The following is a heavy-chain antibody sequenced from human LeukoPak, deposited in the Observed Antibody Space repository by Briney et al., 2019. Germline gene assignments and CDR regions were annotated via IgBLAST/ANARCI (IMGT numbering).Heavy chain of an antibody. CDR3: ARVLDYYDSSGYYYYYYGMDV. D-gene: IGHD3-22*01. V-gene: IGHV3-33*01. Sequence: GGSLRLSCAASGFTFSSYGMHWVRQAPGKGLEWVAVIWYDGSNKYYADSVKGRFTISRDNSKNTLYLQMNSLRAEDTAVYYCARVLDYYDSSGYYYYYYGMDVWGQGTTVTVSS. J-gene: IGHJ6*02. CDR1: GFTFSSYG. CDR2: IWYDGSNK.